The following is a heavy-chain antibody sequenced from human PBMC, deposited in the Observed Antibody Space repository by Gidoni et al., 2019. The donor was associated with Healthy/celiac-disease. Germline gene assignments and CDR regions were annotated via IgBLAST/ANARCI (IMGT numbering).Heavy chain of an antibody. V-gene: IGHV4-61*02. CDR1: GVSISSGSYY. J-gene: IGHJ5*02. CDR3: ARGIAAAAGFDP. D-gene: IGHD6-13*01. Sequence: QVQLQESGPGLVKPSQTLSLTCTVSGVSISSGSYYWSWIRQPAGKGLEWIGRIYTSGSTNYNPALKSRVTISVDTSKNQFSLKLSSVTAADTAVYYCARGIAAAAGFDPWGQGTLVTVSS. CDR2: IYTSGST.